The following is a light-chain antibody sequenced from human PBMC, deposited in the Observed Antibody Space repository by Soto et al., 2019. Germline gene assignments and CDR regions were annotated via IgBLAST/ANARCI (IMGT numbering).Light chain of an antibody. CDR3: PAWDDSLNGPE. Sequence: QAVVTQPPSASGTPGQRVTISCSGSSANIGSNTVNWYQQLPGTAPKLLIYSNKQRPSGVPDRFSGSKSGTSASLAISGLQSEDEAEYYCPAWDDSLNGPEFGGGTKLTVL. V-gene: IGLV1-44*01. J-gene: IGLJ2*01. CDR2: SNK. CDR1: SANIGSNT.